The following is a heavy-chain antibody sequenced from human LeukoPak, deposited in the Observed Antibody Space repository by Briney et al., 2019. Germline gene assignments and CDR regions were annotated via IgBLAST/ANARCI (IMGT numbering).Heavy chain of an antibody. CDR1: GFSFRNFG. Sequence: QPGGSLRLSCVASGFSFRNFGMHWVRQAPGKGLEWVAFIRYDGSNKYYADSVKGRFTMSRDNSKNTLYLQMNSLRAEDTAVYYCAKGLYYDSSGPGAFDIWGQGTMVTVSS. CDR3: AKGLYYDSSGPGAFDI. D-gene: IGHD3-22*01. J-gene: IGHJ3*02. CDR2: IRYDGSNK. V-gene: IGHV3-30*02.